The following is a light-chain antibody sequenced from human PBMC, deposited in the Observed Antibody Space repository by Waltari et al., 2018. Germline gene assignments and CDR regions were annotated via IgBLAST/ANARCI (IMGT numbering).Light chain of an antibody. J-gene: IGLJ1*01. CDR1: SSDVGSYNL. V-gene: IGLV2-23*02. Sequence: QSALAQPASVSGSPGQSITISCTGTSSDVGSYNLVSWYQQHPGRPPKPMIYDVNRRPSGVSDGFSGSTSGNTASLTISGLQAEDEGDYYCCSYAGSSAYVFGTGTEVTV. CDR3: CSYAGSSAYV. CDR2: DVN.